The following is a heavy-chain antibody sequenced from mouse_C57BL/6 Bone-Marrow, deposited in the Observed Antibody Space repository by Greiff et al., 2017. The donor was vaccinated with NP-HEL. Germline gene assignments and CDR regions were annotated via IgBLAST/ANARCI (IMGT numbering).Heavy chain of an antibody. Sequence: EVNVVESGAELVRPGDSVKLSCTASGFNIKDDYMHWVKQRPEQGLEWIGWIDPENGDTEYASKFQGKATITADTSSNTAYLQLSSLTSEDTAVYYCTTFYGRWGQGTLVTVSA. J-gene: IGHJ3*01. CDR3: TTFYGR. CDR1: GFNIKDDY. D-gene: IGHD1-1*02. V-gene: IGHV14-4*01. CDR2: IDPENGDT.